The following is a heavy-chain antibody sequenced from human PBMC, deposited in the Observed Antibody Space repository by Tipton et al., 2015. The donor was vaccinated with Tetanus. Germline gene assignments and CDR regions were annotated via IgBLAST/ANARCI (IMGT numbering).Heavy chain of an antibody. D-gene: IGHD3-3*01. CDR3: ARANYDFPKKGPFDS. CDR1: GGSIRSEDYS. Sequence: TLSLTCTVSGGSIRSEDYSWNWIRQPPGKGLEWLAYISSSGRTNSNYPLKSRITISQDKSKNQFSLKLTSVTAADTAVYYCARANYDFPKKGPFDSWGQGTLVIVSS. V-gene: IGHV4-61*08. CDR2: ISSSGRT. J-gene: IGHJ4*02.